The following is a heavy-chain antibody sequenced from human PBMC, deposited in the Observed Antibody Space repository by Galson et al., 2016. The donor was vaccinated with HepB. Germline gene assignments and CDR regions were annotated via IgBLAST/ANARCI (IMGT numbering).Heavy chain of an antibody. Sequence: SETLSLTCTITGDSMNGYYWNRIRQPPGKGLEWIGNIYYTGTSTDNPSLEGRVTMSVATSNNQFSLNLTSVTTADTAVYYCARTKGKFSRSSGMDYWGQGILVTVSS. CDR3: ARTKGKFSRSSGMDY. CDR2: IYYTGTS. J-gene: IGHJ4*02. V-gene: IGHV4-59*01. D-gene: IGHD6-6*01. CDR1: GDSMNGYY.